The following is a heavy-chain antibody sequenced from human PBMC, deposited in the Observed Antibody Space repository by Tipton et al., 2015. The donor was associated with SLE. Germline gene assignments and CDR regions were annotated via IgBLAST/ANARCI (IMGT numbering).Heavy chain of an antibody. CDR3: ARQGAVAGFDY. CDR1: GGSIISGSNY. J-gene: IGHJ4*02. V-gene: IGHV4-61*09. D-gene: IGHD6-19*01. CDR2: IYFIGST. Sequence: LRLSCTVSGGSIISGSNYWNWIRQSAGKGLEWIGHIYFIGSTNYNPSLKSRATISLDTSKNQFSLKLSSVTAADTAVYYCARQGAVAGFDYWGQGTLVTVSS.